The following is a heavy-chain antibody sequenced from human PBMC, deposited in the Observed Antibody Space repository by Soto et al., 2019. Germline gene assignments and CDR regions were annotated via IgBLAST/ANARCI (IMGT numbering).Heavy chain of an antibody. V-gene: IGHV4-59*01. CDR3: ASSGIVGREVNTWFDP. Sequence: QVQLQESGPGLMKPSETLSLTCTVSAGSITTSYWSWIRQPLGKALEWIGYISYRGSTNYNPSLKSRLTISIDTSKSQISLKLTSMTTADTAVYYCASSGIVGREVNTWFDPWGQGTLVTVSS. J-gene: IGHJ5*02. D-gene: IGHD3-22*01. CDR1: AGSITTSY. CDR2: ISYRGST.